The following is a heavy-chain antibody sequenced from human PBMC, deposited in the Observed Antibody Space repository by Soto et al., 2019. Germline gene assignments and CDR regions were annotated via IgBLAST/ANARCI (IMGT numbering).Heavy chain of an antibody. D-gene: IGHD3-22*01. CDR1: GFTFSSYS. J-gene: IGHJ3*02. Sequence: PRLSCAASGFTFSSYSMDWVRQAPGKGLEWVSSISSSSSYIYYADSVKGRFTISRDNAKNSLYLQMNSLRAEDTAVYYCARDLGPIVVVTAPDAFDIWGQGTMVTVSS. V-gene: IGHV3-21*01. CDR3: ARDLGPIVVVTAPDAFDI. CDR2: ISSSSSYI.